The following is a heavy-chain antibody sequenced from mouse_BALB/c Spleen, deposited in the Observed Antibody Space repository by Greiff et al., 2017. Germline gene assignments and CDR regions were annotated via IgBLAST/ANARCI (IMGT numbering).Heavy chain of an antibody. Sequence: QVQLQQSGPGLVAPSQSLSITCTVSGFSLTSYDISWIRQPPGKGLEWLGVIWTGGGTNYNSAFMSRLSISKDNSKSQVFLKMNSLQTDDTAIYYCVRDQRGYQGMDYWGQGTSVTVSS. D-gene: IGHD3-1*01. J-gene: IGHJ4*01. CDR2: IWTGGGT. CDR3: VRDQRGYQGMDY. V-gene: IGHV2-9-2*01. CDR1: GFSLTSYD.